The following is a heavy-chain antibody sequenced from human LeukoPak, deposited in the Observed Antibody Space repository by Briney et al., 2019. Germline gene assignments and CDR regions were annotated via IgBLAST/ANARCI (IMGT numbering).Heavy chain of an antibody. CDR3: ERGSRIAVD. Sequence: GGSLRLSCAASGFTFSDHYMSWIRQAPGKGLEWVSYISGSSSSTNYAVCMKGRFTTPRDHAKNQLYLQMTSLRAEDTAVYYCERGSRIAVDWGEGTLVTVSS. CDR2: ISGSSSST. V-gene: IGHV3-11*06. D-gene: IGHD6-19*01. CDR1: GFTFSDHY. J-gene: IGHJ4*02.